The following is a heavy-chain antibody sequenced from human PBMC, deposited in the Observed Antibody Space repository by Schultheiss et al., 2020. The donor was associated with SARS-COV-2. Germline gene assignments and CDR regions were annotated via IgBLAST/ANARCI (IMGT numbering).Heavy chain of an antibody. CDR1: GFTFSSYS. CDR2: ISYDGSNK. D-gene: IGHD4-17*01. J-gene: IGHJ4*02. CDR3: ARVKTTVTTNSPFDY. V-gene: IGHV3-30*03. Sequence: GGSLRLSCAASGFTFSSYSMHWVRQAPGKGLEWVAVISYDGSNKYYADSVKGRFTISRDNSKNTLYLQMNSLRAEDTAVYYCARVKTTVTTNSPFDYWGQGTLVTVSS.